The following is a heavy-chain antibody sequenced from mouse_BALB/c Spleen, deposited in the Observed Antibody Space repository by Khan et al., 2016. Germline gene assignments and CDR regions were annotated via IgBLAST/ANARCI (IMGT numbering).Heavy chain of an antibody. Sequence: EVQLQESGPGLVKPSQSLSLTCTVTGYSITSDYAWNWIRQFPGNKLEWMGYIRYSGSTTYNPSLKSRISITRDTSKNQFFLQLYSVTTEDTATXYCTRAPTARRYFDVWGAGTTVTVSS. CDR1: GYSITSDYA. J-gene: IGHJ1*01. CDR3: TRAPTARRYFDV. V-gene: IGHV3-2*02. CDR2: IRYSGST. D-gene: IGHD1-2*01.